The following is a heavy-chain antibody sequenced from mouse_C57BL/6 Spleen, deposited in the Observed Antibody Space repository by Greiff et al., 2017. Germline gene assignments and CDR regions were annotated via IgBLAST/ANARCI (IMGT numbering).Heavy chain of an antibody. CDR2: ISYDGSN. V-gene: IGHV3-6*01. J-gene: IGHJ3*01. CDR1: GYSITSGYY. CDR3: ARDRDGYPFAY. D-gene: IGHD2-3*01. Sequence: EVKLEESGPGLVKPSQSLSLTCSVTGYSITSGYYWNWIRQFPGNKLEWMGYISYDGSNNYNPSLKNRISITRDTSKNQFFLKLNSVTTEDTATYYCARDRDGYPFAYWGQGTLVTVSA.